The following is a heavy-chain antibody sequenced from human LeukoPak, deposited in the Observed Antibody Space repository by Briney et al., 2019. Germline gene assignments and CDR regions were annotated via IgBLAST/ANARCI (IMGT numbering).Heavy chain of an antibody. J-gene: IGHJ4*02. CDR1: GGSISSSSYY. Sequence: SETLSLTCTVSGGSISSSSYYWGWIRQPPGKGLEWIGSIYYSGSTYYNPSLKSRVTISVDTSKNQFSLKLSSVTAADTAVYYCARQVTDMVTDYWGQGTLVTVSS. CDR3: ARQVTDMVTDY. CDR2: IYYSGST. V-gene: IGHV4-39*01. D-gene: IGHD5-18*01.